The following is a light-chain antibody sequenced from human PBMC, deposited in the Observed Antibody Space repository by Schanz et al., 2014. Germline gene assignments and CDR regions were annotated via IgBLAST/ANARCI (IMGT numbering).Light chain of an antibody. Sequence: EIVLTQSPGTLSLSPGERATLSCRASQSVSSIDLAWYQQKPGQAPNVLIYGASRRATGIPDRFSGSGSGTDFTLTISRLEPEDFAVYYCQQYGNSPPTFGRGTKVEIK. CDR3: QQYGNSPPT. J-gene: IGKJ1*01. CDR2: GAS. V-gene: IGKV3-20*01. CDR1: QSVSSID.